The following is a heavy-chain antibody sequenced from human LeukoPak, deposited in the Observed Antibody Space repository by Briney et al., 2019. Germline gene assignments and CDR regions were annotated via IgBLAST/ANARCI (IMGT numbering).Heavy chain of an antibody. CDR1: GGSISSGDYY. D-gene: IGHD4-17*01. J-gene: IGHJ5*02. V-gene: IGHV4-30-4*08. CDR2: IYYRGST. Sequence: SETLPLTCTVSGGSISSGDYYWSWIRQPPGKGLEWIGDIYYRGSTYYNPSLKSRVTISVDTSKNQFSLKLSSVTAADTAVYYCARECTVTTVGGSFDWFDPWGQGTLVTVSS. CDR3: ARECTVTTVGGSFDWFDP.